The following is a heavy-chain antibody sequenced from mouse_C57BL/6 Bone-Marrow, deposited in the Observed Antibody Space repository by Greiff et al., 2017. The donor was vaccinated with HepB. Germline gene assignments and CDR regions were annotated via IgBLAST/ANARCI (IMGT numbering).Heavy chain of an antibody. D-gene: IGHD1-1*01. CDR2: INPGSGGT. V-gene: IGHV1-54*01. J-gene: IGHJ2*01. Sequence: VQLQQSGAELVRPGTSVKVSCKASGYAFTNYLIEWVKQRPGQGLEWIGVINPGSGGTNYNEKFKGKATLTADKSSSTAYMQLSSLTSEDSAVYFCARSPLHITTVVATNFDYWGQVTTLTVSS. CDR1: GYAFTNYL. CDR3: ARSPLHITTVVATNFDY.